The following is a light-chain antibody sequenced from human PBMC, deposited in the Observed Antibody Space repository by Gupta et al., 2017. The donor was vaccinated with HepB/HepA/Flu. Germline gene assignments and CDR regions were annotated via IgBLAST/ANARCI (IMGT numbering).Light chain of an antibody. CDR3: NSCTDTPNLLV. CDR2: NVF. CDR1: SSAVGDYNY. J-gene: IGLJ2*01. V-gene: IGLV2-14*03. Sequence: QSALTQPASVSGSPGQSITISCTAPSSAVGDYNYVSWSQHYPGKAPKLLIYNVFDRPSGVAHRFSGSKSGNTASLNITGLQAEEEADYYCNSCTDTPNLLVFGGGTKLTVL.